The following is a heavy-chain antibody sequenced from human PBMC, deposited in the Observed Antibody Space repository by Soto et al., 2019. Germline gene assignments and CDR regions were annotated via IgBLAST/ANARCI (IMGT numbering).Heavy chain of an antibody. V-gene: IGHV3-21*01. CDR2: ISSSSSYI. CDR1: GFTFSSYS. J-gene: IGHJ4*02. D-gene: IGHD2-15*01. CDR3: ARDYVLVQLLHTGYFDY. Sequence: GGSLRFSCAASGFTFSSYSMNWVRQAPGKGLEWVSSISSSSSYIYYADSVKGRFTISRDNAKNSLYLQMNSLRAEDTAVYYCARDYVLVQLLHTGYFDYWGQGTLVTVSS.